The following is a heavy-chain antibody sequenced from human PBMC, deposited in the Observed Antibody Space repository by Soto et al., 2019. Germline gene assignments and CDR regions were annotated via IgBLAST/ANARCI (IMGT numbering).Heavy chain of an antibody. CDR1: GLSFSGYG. CDR2: TTYDGGIK. V-gene: IGHV3-30*03. J-gene: IGHJ6*02. CDR3: AGALENPYFYYGLNV. D-gene: IGHD1-1*01. Sequence: GGSLRLSCAASGLSFSGYGLEWVRLAPGKGLEWVAATTYDGGIKHNVDSVKGRFTISRDNSKNTLYLQMNSLRVEDTATYYCAGALENPYFYYGLNVWGQGTTVTVSS.